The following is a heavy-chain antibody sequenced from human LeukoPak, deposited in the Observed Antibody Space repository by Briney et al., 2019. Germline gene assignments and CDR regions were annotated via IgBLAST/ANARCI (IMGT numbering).Heavy chain of an antibody. CDR3: ARDGGYCSSTTCPSTTPFDF. Sequence: GGSLRLSCAASGFTFSSYSLNWVRQAPGKGLEWISYISSSSGSIYYADSVNGRFTISRDNAKNSLYLQMNSLRADDTAVYYCARDGGYCSSTTCPSTTPFDFWGQGTLVTFSS. J-gene: IGHJ4*02. CDR2: ISSSSGSI. D-gene: IGHD2-2*01. V-gene: IGHV3-48*01. CDR1: GFTFSSYS.